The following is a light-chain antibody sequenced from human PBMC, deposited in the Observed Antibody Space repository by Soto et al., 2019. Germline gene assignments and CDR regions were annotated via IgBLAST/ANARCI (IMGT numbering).Light chain of an antibody. CDR1: QNVNAN. J-gene: IGKJ1*01. V-gene: IGKV3-15*01. CDR2: GAS. Sequence: EVVMTQSPATLSVSPGERATLSCRASQNVNANLAWYQQKPGQAPRLLIHGASTRATGIPARFSGSGFGTECLLTISSLQSEDFAVYYCQQYNTWLWTFGQGTKVEGK. CDR3: QQYNTWLWT.